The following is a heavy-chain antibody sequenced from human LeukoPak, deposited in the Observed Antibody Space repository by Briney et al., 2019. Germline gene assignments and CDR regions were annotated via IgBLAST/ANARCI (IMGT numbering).Heavy chain of an antibody. CDR2: ISSNGGST. CDR1: GFTFSSYA. CDR3: AGGHLTFSSPDY. Sequence: PGGSLRLSCAASGFTFSSYAMHWVRQAPGKGLEYVSAISSNGGSTYYANSVKGRFTISRDNSRNTLYLQMGSLGAEERAVYYCAGGHLTFSSPDYWGQGSLVTVSS. V-gene: IGHV3-64*01. D-gene: IGHD3-9*01. J-gene: IGHJ4*02.